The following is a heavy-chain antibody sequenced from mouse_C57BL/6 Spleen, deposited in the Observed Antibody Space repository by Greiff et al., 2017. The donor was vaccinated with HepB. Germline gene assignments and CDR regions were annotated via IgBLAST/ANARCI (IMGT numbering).Heavy chain of an antibody. Sequence: QVQLQQSGPELVKPGASVKISCKASGYSFTSYYIHWVKQRPGQGLEWIGWIYPGSGNTKYNEKFKGKATLTADTSSSTAYMQLSSLTSEDSAVYYCARSSGYSFAYWGQGTLVTVSA. D-gene: IGHD3-2*02. CDR1: GYSFTSYY. V-gene: IGHV1-66*01. CDR3: ARSSGYSFAY. J-gene: IGHJ3*01. CDR2: IYPGSGNT.